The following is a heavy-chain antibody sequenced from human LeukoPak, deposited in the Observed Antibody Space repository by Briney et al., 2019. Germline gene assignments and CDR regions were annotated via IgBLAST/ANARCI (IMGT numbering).Heavy chain of an antibody. V-gene: IGHV4-39*01. CDR2: IYYSGST. CDR1: GGSISSSSYY. Sequence: SETLSLTCTVSGGSISSSSYYWGWIRQPPGEGLEWIGSIYYSGSTYYNPSLKSRVTISIDTSKNQFSLKLSSVAAADTAVYYCARQLVATLAAFDYWGQGTLVTVSS. D-gene: IGHD5-12*01. CDR3: ARQLVATLAAFDY. J-gene: IGHJ4*02.